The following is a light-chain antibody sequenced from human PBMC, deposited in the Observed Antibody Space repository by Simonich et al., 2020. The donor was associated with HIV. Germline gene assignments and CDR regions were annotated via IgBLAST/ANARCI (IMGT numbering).Light chain of an antibody. CDR1: QSLLYSSNNKNS. V-gene: IGKV4-1*01. CDR2: WAS. Sequence: DIVMTQSPDSLAVSLGERATINCKSSQSLLYSSNNKNSLVWYQQKPGQPPKLLIYWASTRESGVPDRFSGSGSGTDFTLTISSLQAEDVAVYYCQQYNNWPPWTFGQGTKVEIK. CDR3: QQYNNWPPWT. J-gene: IGKJ1*01.